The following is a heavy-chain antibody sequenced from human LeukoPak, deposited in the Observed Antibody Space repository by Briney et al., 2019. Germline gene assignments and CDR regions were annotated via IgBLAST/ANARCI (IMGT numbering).Heavy chain of an antibody. J-gene: IGHJ4*02. CDR2: ISSSGSTI. D-gene: IGHD3-10*01. CDR1: GFTFSSYE. CDR3: AGNNYASGTFLVY. Sequence: GGSLRLSCAASGFTFSSYEMNWVRQAPGKGLEWVSYISSSGSTIYYADSVKGRFTISRDSSKNTVYLQMNSLRSDDTAVYFCAGNNYASGTFLVYWGQGTLVTVSS. V-gene: IGHV3-48*03.